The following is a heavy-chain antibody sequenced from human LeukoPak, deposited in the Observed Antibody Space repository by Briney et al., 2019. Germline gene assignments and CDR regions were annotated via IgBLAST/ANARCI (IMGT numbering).Heavy chain of an antibody. Sequence: SETLSLTCTVSGYSISSGYYWSWIRQPPGKGLEWIGEINHSGSTNYNPSLKSRVTISVDTSKNQFSLKLSSVTAADTAVYYCARGRCSSTSCYFRRVIGDDYWGQGTLVTVSS. J-gene: IGHJ4*02. CDR1: GYSISSGYY. V-gene: IGHV4-38-2*02. CDR2: INHSGST. D-gene: IGHD2-2*01. CDR3: ARGRCSSTSCYFRRVIGDDY.